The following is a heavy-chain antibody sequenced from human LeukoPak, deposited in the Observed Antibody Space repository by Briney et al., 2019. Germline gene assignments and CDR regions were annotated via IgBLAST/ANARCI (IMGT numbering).Heavy chain of an antibody. J-gene: IGHJ4*02. CDR2: INAGNGDT. Sequence: ASVKVSCKASGYTFTSYAMHWVRQAPGQRLEWMGWINAGNGDTKYSQEFQGRVTITRDTSASTAYMELSSLRSEDTAVYYCARDYDILTGYYTFDYWGQGTLVTVSS. CDR1: GYTFTSYA. V-gene: IGHV1-3*01. CDR3: ARDYDILTGYYTFDY. D-gene: IGHD3-9*01.